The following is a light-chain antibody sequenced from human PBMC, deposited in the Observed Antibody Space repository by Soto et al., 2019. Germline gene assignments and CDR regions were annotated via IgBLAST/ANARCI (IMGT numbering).Light chain of an antibody. V-gene: IGLV2-14*01. CDR3: SSYTSSSSLV. Sequence: QSVLTQPASVSGSPGQSITISCTGASSDVGSYNYVSWYQQYPGKAPKLMLFEVSARPSGVSNRFSGSKSGNTASLTISGLQAEDEADYYCSSYTSSSSLVFGTGTKAPS. J-gene: IGLJ1*01. CDR2: EVS. CDR1: SSDVGSYNY.